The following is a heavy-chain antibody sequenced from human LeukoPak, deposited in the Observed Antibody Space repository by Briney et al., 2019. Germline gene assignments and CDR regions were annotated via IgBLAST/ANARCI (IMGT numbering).Heavy chain of an antibody. CDR2: INHSGST. V-gene: IGHV4-34*01. J-gene: IGHJ4*02. CDR1: GGSFSGYY. D-gene: IGHD6-13*01. Sequence: SETLSLTCAVYGGSFSGYYWSWIRQPPGKGLEWIGEINHSGSTNYNPSLKSRVTISVDTSKNQFSLKLSSVTAADTAVYYCASSSSSWSPIDYWGQGTLVTVSS. CDR3: ASSSSSWSPIDY.